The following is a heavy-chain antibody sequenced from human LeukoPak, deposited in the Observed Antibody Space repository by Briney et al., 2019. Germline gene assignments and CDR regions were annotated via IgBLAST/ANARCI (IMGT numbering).Heavy chain of an antibody. CDR3: ARENYYDSSGYSQPFDY. CDR1: GFTFSTYS. V-gene: IGHV3-21*01. J-gene: IGHJ4*02. CDR2: ISSRSSYI. Sequence: GGSLRLSCAASGFTFSTYSMNWDRQAPGKGLQWVSSISSRSSYIYYADSVKGRFTISRDNAKNSLYLQMNSLRAEDTAVYYCARENYYDSSGYSQPFDYWGQGTLVTVSS. D-gene: IGHD3-22*01.